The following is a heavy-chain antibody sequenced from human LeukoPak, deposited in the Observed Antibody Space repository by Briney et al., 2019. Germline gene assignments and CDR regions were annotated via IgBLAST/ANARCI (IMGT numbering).Heavy chain of an antibody. Sequence: GGSLRLSCAASGFTFSTCSMNWVRQAPGKGLEWVSSISSSSTFIYYADSVKGRFTISRDNAKNSLYLQMNSLRAEDTAVYYCARGTDSSSQFDYWGQGTLVTVSS. CDR1: GFTFSTCS. CDR3: ARGTDSSSQFDY. J-gene: IGHJ4*02. V-gene: IGHV3-21*01. D-gene: IGHD6-13*01. CDR2: ISSSSTFI.